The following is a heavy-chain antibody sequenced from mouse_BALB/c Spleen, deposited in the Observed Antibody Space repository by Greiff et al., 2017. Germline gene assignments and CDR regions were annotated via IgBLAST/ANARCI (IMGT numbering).Heavy chain of an antibody. V-gene: IGHV14-3*02. D-gene: IGHD1-1*01. CDR1: GFNIKDTY. CDR3: ARSGVLRERFAY. CDR2: IDPANGNT. Sequence: VQLQQSGAELVKPGASVKLSCTASGFNIKDTYMHWVKQRPEQGLEWIGRIDPANGNTKYDPKFQGKATITADTSSNTAYLQLSSLTSEDTAVYYCARSGVLRERFAYWGQGTLVTVSA. J-gene: IGHJ3*01.